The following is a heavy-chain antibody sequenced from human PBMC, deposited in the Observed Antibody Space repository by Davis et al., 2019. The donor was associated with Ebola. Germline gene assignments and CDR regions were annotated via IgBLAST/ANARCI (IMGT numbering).Heavy chain of an antibody. CDR1: VITFSSYA. CDR2: ISGSGGST. Sequence: GGSLRLSCTDSVITFSSYAMTWVRQAPGKGLEWVSAISGSGGSTYYVDSVKGRFTISRDNSKKTLYLQMNSLRAEDTAVYYCAKSGLSFGVVKYHYGMDVWGKGTTVTVSS. V-gene: IGHV3-23*01. D-gene: IGHD3-3*01. CDR3: AKSGLSFGVVKYHYGMDV. J-gene: IGHJ6*04.